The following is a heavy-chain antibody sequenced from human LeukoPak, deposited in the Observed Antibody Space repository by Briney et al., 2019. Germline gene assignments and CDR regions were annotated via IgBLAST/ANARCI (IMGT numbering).Heavy chain of an antibody. J-gene: IGHJ3*02. Sequence: SCPALVKPTQTLTLTCTCSGFSLITRGMRVSLIRQPPGKALEWLARIAWDDDKFYSTSLKTRLTISKDTSKNQVVLKMTNMDPVDTATYYCARIRDGALDAFDIWGQGTMVTVSS. V-gene: IGHV2-70*04. D-gene: IGHD4-17*01. CDR2: IAWDDDK. CDR3: ARIRDGALDAFDI. CDR1: GFSLITRGMR.